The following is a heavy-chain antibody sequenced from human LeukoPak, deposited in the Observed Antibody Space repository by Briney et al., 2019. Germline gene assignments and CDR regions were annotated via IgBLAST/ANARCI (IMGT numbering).Heavy chain of an antibody. CDR2: LRGNGDA. CDR1: GFTFSSYA. V-gene: IGHV3-23*01. CDR3: AKHSSSSTSCYAY. Sequence: GGSLRLSCVASGFTFSSYAMSWVRETPARGLEWVSSLRGNGDAFYADSVKGRFTISRDNSKNTLYLQMNSLRAEDTAVYYCAKHSSSSTSCYAYWGQGTLVTVSS. D-gene: IGHD2-2*01. J-gene: IGHJ4*02.